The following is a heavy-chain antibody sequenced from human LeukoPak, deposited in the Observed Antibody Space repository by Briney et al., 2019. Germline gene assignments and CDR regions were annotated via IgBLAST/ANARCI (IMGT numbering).Heavy chain of an antibody. Sequence: PSETLSLTCAVSGYSISSGYYWGWIRQPPGKGLEWIGINHHSGTAYYNPPLKSRVTISVDTSKNQFSLNLSSVTAADTAVYYCARPFEDTTVTSGFDYWGQGTLVTVSS. V-gene: IGHV4-38-2*01. D-gene: IGHD4-17*01. CDR3: ARPFEDTTVTSGFDY. CDR1: GYSISSGYY. CDR2: NHHSGTA. J-gene: IGHJ4*02.